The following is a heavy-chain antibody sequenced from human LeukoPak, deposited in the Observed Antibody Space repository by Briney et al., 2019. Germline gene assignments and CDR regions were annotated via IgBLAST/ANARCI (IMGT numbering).Heavy chain of an antibody. V-gene: IGHV1-69*04. CDR3: ARDQGGRWLHEHYFDY. CDR1: GGTFSSYA. J-gene: IGHJ4*02. CDR2: IIPILGIA. D-gene: IGHD5-24*01. Sequence: RAASVKVSCKASGGTFSSYAISWVRQAPGQGLEWMGRIIPILGIANYAQKFQGRVTITADKSTSTAYMELSSLRSEDTAVYYCARDQGGRWLHEHYFDYWGQGTLVTVSS.